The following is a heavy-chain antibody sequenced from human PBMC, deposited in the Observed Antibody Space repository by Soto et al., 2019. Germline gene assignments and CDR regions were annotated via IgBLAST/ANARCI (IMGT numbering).Heavy chain of an antibody. Sequence: SETLSLTCTVSGGSISSSSYYWGWIRQPPGKGLEWIGSIYYSGSTYYNPSLKSRVTISVDTSKNQFSLKLSSVTAADTAVYYCARQYIVVVVAAINWFDPWGQGTLVTVSS. CDR2: IYYSGST. CDR1: GGSISSSSYY. J-gene: IGHJ5*02. CDR3: ARQYIVVVVAAINWFDP. V-gene: IGHV4-39*01. D-gene: IGHD2-15*01.